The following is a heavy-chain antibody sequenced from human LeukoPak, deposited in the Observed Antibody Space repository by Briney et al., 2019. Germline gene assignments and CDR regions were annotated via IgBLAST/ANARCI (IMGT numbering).Heavy chain of an antibody. Sequence: PGGSLRLSCAASGFTFNHYAMHWVRQAPGKGLIWVSLISGDGGNTYYADSVKGRFTISRDNTKNSLYLQMNSLRTEDTAFYYCTKDVGDYGDYSLFSWGQGTLVTVSS. D-gene: IGHD4-17*01. J-gene: IGHJ5*02. CDR2: ISGDGGNT. V-gene: IGHV3-43*02. CDR3: TKDVGDYGDYSLFS. CDR1: GFTFNHYA.